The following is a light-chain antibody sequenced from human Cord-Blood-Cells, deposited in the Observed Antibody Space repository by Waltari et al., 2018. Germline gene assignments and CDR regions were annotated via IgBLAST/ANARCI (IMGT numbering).Light chain of an antibody. CDR3: QQYYSTPRT. CDR2: WAS. J-gene: IGKJ1*01. CDR1: QSVLYSSNNKNY. V-gene: IGKV4-1*01. Sequence: DIVMTQSPDSLAVSLGERATINCKSSQSVLYSSNNKNYLAWYQQKPGQPPKLLIYWASTRESGVPDQFRGGGSGTDFTLTISSLQAEDVSVYYCQQYYSTPRTFGQGTKVEIK.